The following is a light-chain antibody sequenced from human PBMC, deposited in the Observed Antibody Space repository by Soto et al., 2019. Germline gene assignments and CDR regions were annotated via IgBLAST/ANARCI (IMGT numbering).Light chain of an antibody. CDR1: QSVSSY. J-gene: IGKJ5*01. CDR3: QQHSNWPPIT. CDR2: DAS. V-gene: IGKV3-11*01. Sequence: EIVLTQSPATLSLSPGERATLSCRASQSVSSYLAWYQQKPGQAPRLLIYDASNRATGIPARFSGSGSGTDFTLTISSLVPDDFAVYYCQQHSNWPPITFGQGTRLEIK.